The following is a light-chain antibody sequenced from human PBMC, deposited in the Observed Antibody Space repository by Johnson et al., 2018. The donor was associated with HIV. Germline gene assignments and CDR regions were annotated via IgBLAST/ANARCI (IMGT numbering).Light chain of an antibody. V-gene: IGLV1-51*01. CDR1: SSNIGNNY. Sequence: QSVLTQPPSVPVAPGQKVTISCSGSSSNIGNNYVSWYQQLPGTAPKLLIYDNNKRPSGIPDRFSGSKSGTSATLGITGLQTGDEADYYCGTWDSSLSAGVFGTGTKVTVL. CDR3: GTWDSSLSAGV. J-gene: IGLJ1*01. CDR2: DNN.